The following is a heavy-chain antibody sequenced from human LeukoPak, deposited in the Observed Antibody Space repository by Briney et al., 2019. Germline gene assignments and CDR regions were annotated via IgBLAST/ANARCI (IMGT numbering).Heavy chain of an antibody. CDR3: AKDSGELLYGDAFDI. V-gene: IGHV3-30*18. D-gene: IGHD3-10*01. Sequence: GGSLRLSCAASGFTFSRSGIHWGRQAPGKGLEWVAVISYDGSKKYYGVSVKGRCTISRDNSKNTLYLQMNSLRAEDTAVYYCAKDSGELLYGDAFDIWGLRTMVTVSS. CDR1: GFTFSRSG. CDR2: ISYDGSKK. J-gene: IGHJ3*02.